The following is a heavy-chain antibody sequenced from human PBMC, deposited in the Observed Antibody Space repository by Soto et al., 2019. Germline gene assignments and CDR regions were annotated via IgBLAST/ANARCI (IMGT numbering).Heavy chain of an antibody. CDR1: GASISSHS. CDR3: ARIGSSGWHKVSYFDP. V-gene: IGHV4-59*11. J-gene: IGHJ4*02. D-gene: IGHD6-19*01. Sequence: QVQLQESGPGLVKPSETLSLTCNVSGASISSHSWSWIRQSPGKGLEWIGYMSNRGSTYSNPSLKSRVTISIESSKNQFSLTLRSVTSADTAVYYCARIGSSGWHKVSYFDPWGQGTLVTVSS. CDR2: MSNRGST.